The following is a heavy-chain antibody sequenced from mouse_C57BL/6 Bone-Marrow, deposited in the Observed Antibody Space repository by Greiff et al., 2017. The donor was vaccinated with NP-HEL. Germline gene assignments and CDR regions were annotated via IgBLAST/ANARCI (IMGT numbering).Heavy chain of an antibody. CDR3: ARESWQFAY. Sequence: VKLVESGAELARPGASVKLSCKASGYTFTSYGISWVKQRTGQGLEWNGEIYPRSGNTYYNEKFKGKATLTADKSSSTAYMELRSLTSEDSAVYFCARESWQFAYWGQGTLVTVSA. J-gene: IGHJ3*01. CDR2: IYPRSGNT. V-gene: IGHV1-81*01. CDR1: GYTFTSYG.